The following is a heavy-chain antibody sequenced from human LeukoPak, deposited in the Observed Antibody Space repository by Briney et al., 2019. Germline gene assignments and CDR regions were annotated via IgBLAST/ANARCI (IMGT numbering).Heavy chain of an antibody. CDR3: ARDTLAVHRAFDI. CDR1: GYTFSSYA. D-gene: IGHD6-19*01. CDR2: ISSNGGST. J-gene: IGHJ3*02. Sequence: GGSLRLSCAASGYTFSSYAMHWVRQAPGKGLEYVSAISSNGGSTYYANSVKGRFTISRDNSKNTLYLQMNSLRAEDTAVYYCARDTLAVHRAFDIWGQGTMVTVSS. V-gene: IGHV3-64*01.